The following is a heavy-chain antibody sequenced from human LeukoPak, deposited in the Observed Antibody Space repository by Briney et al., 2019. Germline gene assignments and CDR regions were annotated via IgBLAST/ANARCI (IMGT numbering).Heavy chain of an antibody. D-gene: IGHD5-12*01. V-gene: IGHV3-48*01. J-gene: IGHJ4*02. Sequence: GGSLRLSCAASGFTFGRYSMNWVRQAPGKGLEWVSYISSSSSTIYYADSVKGRFTISRDNAKNSLYLQMNSLKTEDTAVYYCTSARYSGYDILRADFDYWGQGTLVTVSS. CDR2: ISSSSSTI. CDR1: GFTFGRYS. CDR3: TSARYSGYDILRADFDY.